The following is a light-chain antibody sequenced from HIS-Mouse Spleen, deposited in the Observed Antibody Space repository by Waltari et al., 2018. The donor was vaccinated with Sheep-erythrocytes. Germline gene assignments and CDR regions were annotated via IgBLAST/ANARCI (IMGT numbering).Light chain of an antibody. J-gene: IGLJ2*01. CDR1: NIGSKN. Sequence: SYELTQPLSVSVALGQTARSTWWGNNIGSKNVHWYQQKPGQAPVLVIYRDSNRPSGIPERFFGSNSGNTATLTISRAQAGDEADYYCQVWDSSTVVFGGGTKLTVL. V-gene: IGLV3-9*01. CDR3: QVWDSSTVV. CDR2: RDS.